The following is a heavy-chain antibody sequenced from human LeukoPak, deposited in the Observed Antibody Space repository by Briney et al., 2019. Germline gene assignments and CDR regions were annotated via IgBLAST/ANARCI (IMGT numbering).Heavy chain of an antibody. CDR2: IFPADSDT. CDR1: GYSFTSHW. V-gene: IGHV5-51*01. J-gene: IGHJ6*02. CDR3: ARVGVSDYGMDV. D-gene: IGHD3-3*01. Sequence: GESLKISCKGSGYSFTSHWIGWVRQMPGERLEWMGIIFPADSDTRYSPSFRGQVAISADKSISTAYLQWSSLKASDTAMYYCARVGVSDYGMDVWGQGTAVIVS.